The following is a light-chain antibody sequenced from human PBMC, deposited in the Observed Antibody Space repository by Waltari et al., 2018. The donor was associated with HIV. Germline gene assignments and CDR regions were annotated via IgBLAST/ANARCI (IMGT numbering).Light chain of an antibody. J-gene: IGLJ2*01. V-gene: IGLV3-21*02. CDR2: DVT. CDR3: QIWDNSRDSVI. Sequence: SYVLTQVPAVSVAPGQPATITCGRTNLVTENVTWYQHKPGQAPLLVVRDVTDRPSGIHDRFSGSSSMNTATLTISRVEAGDEADYYCQIWDNSRDSVIFGGGTKLTVL. CDR1: NLVTEN.